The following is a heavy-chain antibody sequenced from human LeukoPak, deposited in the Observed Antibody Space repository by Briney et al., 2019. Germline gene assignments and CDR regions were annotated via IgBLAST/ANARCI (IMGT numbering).Heavy chain of an antibody. J-gene: IGHJ4*02. V-gene: IGHV3-48*03. Sequence: SGVSLRLSCAASGFTCSSYEMNWVRQAPGKGLEGVSYISSSGSTIYYADSVKGRFTISRDNARNSLDLQMKSPRAEDTGVYYCVEGGAARFHYWAQGTLVAVSS. CDR2: ISSSGSTI. CDR3: VEGGAARFHY. D-gene: IGHD5-18*01. CDR1: GFTCSSYE.